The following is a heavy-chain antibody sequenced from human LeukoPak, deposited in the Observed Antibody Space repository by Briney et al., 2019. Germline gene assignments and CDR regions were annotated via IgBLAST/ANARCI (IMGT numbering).Heavy chain of an antibody. V-gene: IGHV1-18*01. CDR1: GYTFTNYG. D-gene: IGHD2-2*02. CDR2: ISAYNGNT. CDR3: ARDDCSSTSCYTGGSWFDP. Sequence: GASVKVSCKASGYTFTNYGISWVRQAPGQGLEWMGWISAYNGNTNYAQKLQGRVTMTTDTSTSTAYMELRSLRSDDTAVYYCARDDCSSTSCYTGGSWFDPWGQGTLVTVSS. J-gene: IGHJ5*02.